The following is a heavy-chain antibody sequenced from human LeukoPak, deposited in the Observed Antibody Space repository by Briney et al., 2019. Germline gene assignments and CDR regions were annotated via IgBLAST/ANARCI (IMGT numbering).Heavy chain of an antibody. CDR3: ARSGSYGVNYFDN. J-gene: IGHJ4*02. CDR1: GGSISSSNW. CDR2: IYHSGST. D-gene: IGHD4-17*01. Sequence: SGTLSLTWAVSGGSISSSNWWSWVRQPPGRGLEWIGEIYHSGSTNYNPSLKSRVTISVDKSKNQFSLKLSSVTAADTAVYYCARSGSYGVNYFDNWGQGTLVTVSS. V-gene: IGHV4-4*02.